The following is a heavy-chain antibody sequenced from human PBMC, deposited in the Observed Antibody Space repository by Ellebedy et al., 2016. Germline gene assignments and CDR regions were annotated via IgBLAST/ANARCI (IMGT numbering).Heavy chain of an antibody. J-gene: IGHJ4*02. Sequence: GSLRLXXTVSGGSISSSSYYWGWIRQPPGKGLEWIGSIYYSGSTYYNPSLKSRVTISVDTSKNQFSLKLSSVTAADTAVYYCARGHPYYDFWSGYYTGRFDYWGQGTLVTVSS. D-gene: IGHD3-3*01. CDR1: GGSISSSSYY. V-gene: IGHV4-39*01. CDR3: ARGHPYYDFWSGYYTGRFDY. CDR2: IYYSGST.